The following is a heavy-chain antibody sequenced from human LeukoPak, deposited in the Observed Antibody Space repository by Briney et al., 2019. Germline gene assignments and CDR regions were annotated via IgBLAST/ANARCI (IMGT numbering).Heavy chain of an antibody. D-gene: IGHD2-2*02. Sequence: ASVKVSCKASGYTFTSYGISWVRQAPGQGLEWMGWISAYNGNTNYAQKLQGRVTMTTDTSTSTAYMELRSLRSDDTAVYYCVRDGHRLYDYYYYYMDVWGKGTTVTVSS. J-gene: IGHJ6*03. CDR2: ISAYNGNT. CDR1: GYTFTSYG. CDR3: VRDGHRLYDYYYYYMDV. V-gene: IGHV1-18*01.